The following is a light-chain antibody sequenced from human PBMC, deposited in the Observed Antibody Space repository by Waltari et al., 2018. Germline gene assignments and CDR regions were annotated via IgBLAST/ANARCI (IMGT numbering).Light chain of an antibody. CDR3: QHRSSWPTLT. CDR1: QSVGSY. Sequence: EIVLTQSPATLSLSPGDRATLSCRASQSVGSYLAWYQQKPGQSPGLLIFDASNRATGIPARFSGSGSGTDFTLTISSLEPEDFAVYYCQHRSSWPTLTFGGGTKVEI. V-gene: IGKV3-11*01. CDR2: DAS. J-gene: IGKJ4*01.